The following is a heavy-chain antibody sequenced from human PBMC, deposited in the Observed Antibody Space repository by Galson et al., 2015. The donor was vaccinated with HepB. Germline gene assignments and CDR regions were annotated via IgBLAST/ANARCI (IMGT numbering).Heavy chain of an antibody. CDR1: GFTFSGSA. Sequence: SLRLSCAASGFTFSGSAMHWVRQASGKGLEWVGRIRSKANSYATAYAASVEGRFTISRDDSKNTAYLQMNSLKTEDTAVYYCARLWFGEGHDYWGQGTLVTVSS. J-gene: IGHJ4*02. CDR2: IRSKANSYAT. D-gene: IGHD3-10*01. V-gene: IGHV3-73*01. CDR3: ARLWFGEGHDY.